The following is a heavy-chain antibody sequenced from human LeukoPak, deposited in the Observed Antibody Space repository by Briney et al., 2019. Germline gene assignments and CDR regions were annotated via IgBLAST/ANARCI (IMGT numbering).Heavy chain of an antibody. J-gene: IGHJ4*02. CDR1: GYTFISYG. CDR3: ARGAMFVLSKDPYFFDY. D-gene: IGHD3-10*02. V-gene: IGHV1-18*01. Sequence: ASVKVSCKASGYTFISYGITWVRQAPGQGLEWMGWISAYNGNTNYAQKLQGRVTMTTDTSTSTAYMELRSLRSDDTAVYYCARGAMFVLSKDPYFFDYWGQGTLVIVSS. CDR2: ISAYNGNT.